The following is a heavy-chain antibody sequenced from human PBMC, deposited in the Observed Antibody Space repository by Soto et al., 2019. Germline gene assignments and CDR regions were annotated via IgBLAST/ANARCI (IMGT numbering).Heavy chain of an antibody. Sequence: QVYLVESGGGVVQPGTSLRLSCAASGFTFSSYGMHWVHQTPGKGLDWVAVIWYDGSNKYYADSVKGRFTISRDNSKNTLYLQVNSLRVEDTAVYYCARAYGDWRYFDYWGQGTLVTVSS. V-gene: IGHV3-33*01. CDR1: GFTFSSYG. CDR2: IWYDGSNK. J-gene: IGHJ4*02. D-gene: IGHD4-17*01. CDR3: ARAYGDWRYFDY.